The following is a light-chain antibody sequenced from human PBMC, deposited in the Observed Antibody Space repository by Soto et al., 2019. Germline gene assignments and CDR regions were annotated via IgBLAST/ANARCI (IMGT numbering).Light chain of an antibody. CDR2: EVS. CDR1: NSDVGSYNR. J-gene: IGLJ1*01. V-gene: IGLV2-18*01. CDR3: SLYTSSSTYV. Sequence: QSVLTQPPSVSGSPGQSVTISCTGTNSDVGSYNRVSWYQQPPGTAPKLMIYEVSNRPSGVPDRFSGSKSGNTASLTISGLQAEDEADYYCSLYTSSSTYVFGTGTKGT.